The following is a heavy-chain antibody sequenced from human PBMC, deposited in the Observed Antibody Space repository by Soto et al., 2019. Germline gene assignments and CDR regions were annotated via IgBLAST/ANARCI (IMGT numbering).Heavy chain of an antibody. CDR1: GYTFTSYG. J-gene: IGHJ1*01. CDR2: ISAYNGNT. D-gene: IGHD3-16*01. Sequence: ASVKVSCKASGYTFTSYGISWVRQAPGQGLEWMGWISAYNGNTNYAQKLQGRVTMTTDTSTSTAYMELRSLRSDDTAVYYCARDLWGISYGPGEYFQHWGQGTLVTVSS. V-gene: IGHV1-18*01. CDR3: ARDLWGISYGPGEYFQH.